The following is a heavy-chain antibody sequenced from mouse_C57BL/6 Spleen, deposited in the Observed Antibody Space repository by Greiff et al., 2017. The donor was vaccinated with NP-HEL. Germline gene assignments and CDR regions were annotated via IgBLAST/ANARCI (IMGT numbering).Heavy chain of an antibody. Sequence: VQLQQSGAELVRPGTSVKVSCKASGYAFTNYLIEWVKQRPGQGLEWIGVINPGSGGTNYNEKFKGKATLTADKSSSTAYMQLSSLTSEDSAVYFCARSPDYYGSSYFYWGQGTTLTVSS. CDR3: ARSPDYYGSSYFY. V-gene: IGHV1-54*01. D-gene: IGHD1-1*01. J-gene: IGHJ2*01. CDR2: INPGSGGT. CDR1: GYAFTNYL.